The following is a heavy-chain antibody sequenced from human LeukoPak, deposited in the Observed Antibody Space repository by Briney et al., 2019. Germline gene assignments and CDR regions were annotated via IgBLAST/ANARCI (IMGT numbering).Heavy chain of an antibody. CDR2: ISWNSGSI. CDR1: GFTFDDYA. J-gene: IGHJ3*02. D-gene: IGHD1-7*01. V-gene: IGHV3-9*03. Sequence: PGGSLRLSCAASGFTFDDYAMHWVRHAPGKGLEWVSGISWNSGSIGYADSVKGRFTISRDNAKNSLYLQMNSLRAEDMALYYCAAAGTNDAFDIWGQGTMVTVSS. CDR3: AAAGTNDAFDI.